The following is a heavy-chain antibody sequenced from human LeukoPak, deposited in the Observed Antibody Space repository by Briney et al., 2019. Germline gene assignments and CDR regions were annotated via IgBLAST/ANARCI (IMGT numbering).Heavy chain of an antibody. CDR2: ISYDGSNK. J-gene: IGHJ4*02. V-gene: IGHV3-30*04. CDR3: ARDREYSYGYDY. CDR1: GFTFSTYA. D-gene: IGHD5-18*01. Sequence: GGSLRLSCAASGFTFSTYAMHWVRQAPGKGLEWVALISYDGSNKYYADSVKGRFTISRDNSKNTLYLQMNSLRAEDTAVYYCARDREYSYGYDYRGQGTLVTVSS.